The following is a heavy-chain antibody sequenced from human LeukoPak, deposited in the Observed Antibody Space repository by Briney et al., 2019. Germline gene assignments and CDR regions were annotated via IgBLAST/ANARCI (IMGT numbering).Heavy chain of an antibody. CDR2: ISGSGGST. J-gene: IGHJ4*02. V-gene: IGHV3-23*01. Sequence: GGSLRLSCAASGFTFSSYAMSWVRQAPGKGLEWVSAISGSGGSTYYADSVKGRFTISRDNSKNTLYLQMNSLRAEDTAVYYCAKVRDRYYYDSRGYFGFDYWGQGTLVTVSS. CDR3: AKVRDRYYYDSRGYFGFDY. CDR1: GFTFSSYA. D-gene: IGHD3-22*01.